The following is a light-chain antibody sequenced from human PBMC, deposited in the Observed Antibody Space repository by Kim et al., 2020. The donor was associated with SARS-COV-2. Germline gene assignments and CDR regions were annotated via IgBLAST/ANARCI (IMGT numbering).Light chain of an antibody. J-gene: IGLJ2*01. CDR1: SRYVGGYNY. V-gene: IGLV2-14*04. CDR2: DVS. CDR3: SSYRSSSTFA. Sequence: GQPIPRSCTGTSRYVGGYNYVSWYQQHPGKAPKLMIYDVSKRPSGVSNRFSGSKSGNTASLTISGLQAEDEADYYCSSYRSSSTFAFGGGTQLTVL.